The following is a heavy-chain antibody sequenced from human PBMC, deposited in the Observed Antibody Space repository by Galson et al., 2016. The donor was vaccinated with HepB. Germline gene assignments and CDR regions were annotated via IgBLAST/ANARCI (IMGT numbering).Heavy chain of an antibody. D-gene: IGHD6-19*01. V-gene: IGHV4-34*01. Sequence: ETLSLTCTVYGGSFSDYNWNWIRQPPGKGLEWIGEINHSGSTNYNPSLKSRVTISVDTSKKQVSLKVTSVTAADTAVYYCARGRSSGWFQWGQGTLVTVSS. CDR2: INHSGST. J-gene: IGHJ4*02. CDR1: GGSFSDYN. CDR3: ARGRSSGWFQ.